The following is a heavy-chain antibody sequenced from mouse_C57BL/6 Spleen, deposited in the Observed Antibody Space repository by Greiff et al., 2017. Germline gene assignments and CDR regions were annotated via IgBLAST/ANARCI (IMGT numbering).Heavy chain of an antibody. CDR2: ISDGGSYT. CDR1: GFTFSSYA. D-gene: IGHD2-3*01. V-gene: IGHV5-4*01. CDR3: ARVYDGYYGDY. J-gene: IGHJ2*01. Sequence: EVQGVESGGGLVKPGGSLKLSCAASGFTFSSYAMSWVRQTPEKRLEWVATISDGGSYTYYPDNVKGRFTISRDNAKNNLYLQMSHLKSEDTAMYYCARVYDGYYGDYWGQGTTLTVSS.